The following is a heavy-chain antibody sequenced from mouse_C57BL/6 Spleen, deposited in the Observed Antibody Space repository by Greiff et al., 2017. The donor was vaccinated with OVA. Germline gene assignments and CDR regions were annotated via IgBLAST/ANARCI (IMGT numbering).Heavy chain of an antibody. CDR2: IDPSDSYT. Sequence: QVQLQQSGAELVKPGASVKLSCKASGYTFTSYWMQWVKQRPGQGLEWIGEIDPSDSYTNYNQKFKGKATLTVDTSSSTAYMQLSSLTSEDSAVYYCARSDGYYYFDVWGTGTTVTVSS. V-gene: IGHV1-50*01. CDR1: GYTFTSYW. D-gene: IGHD2-3*01. CDR3: ARSDGYYYFDV. J-gene: IGHJ1*03.